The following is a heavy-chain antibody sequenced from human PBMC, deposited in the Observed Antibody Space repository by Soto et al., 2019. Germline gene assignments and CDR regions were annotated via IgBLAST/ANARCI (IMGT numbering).Heavy chain of an antibody. CDR3: TRVSPTGATPYYKYALDV. CDR1: GFTFGDHY. J-gene: IGHJ6*02. Sequence: EVQLVESGAGLVLPGGSLRLSCAGSGFTFGDHYIDWVRQAPGKGLEWVGRSRNKANSYTTGYAASVKGRFTISRDDSKNSVYLQMNSLTAEDTAMYYCTRVSPTGATPYYKYALDVWGQGTTVTVSS. V-gene: IGHV3-72*01. CDR2: SRNKANSYTT.